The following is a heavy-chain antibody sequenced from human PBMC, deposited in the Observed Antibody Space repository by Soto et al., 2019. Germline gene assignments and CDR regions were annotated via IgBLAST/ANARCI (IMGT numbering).Heavy chain of an antibody. CDR3: VSRVSGNYDY. CDR2: ISSNGGTT. CDR1: GFTFSSYD. J-gene: IGHJ4*01. D-gene: IGHD1-7*01. Sequence: EVQLAESGGGMVQPGGSLRLSCVASGFTFSSYDMHWVRQAPGKGLEYVSSISSNGGTTYYGNSVKGRFTISRDNSKNTVYLQMGSLRAEDMAVYYCVSRVSGNYDYWGHGTLVTVSS. V-gene: IGHV3-64*01.